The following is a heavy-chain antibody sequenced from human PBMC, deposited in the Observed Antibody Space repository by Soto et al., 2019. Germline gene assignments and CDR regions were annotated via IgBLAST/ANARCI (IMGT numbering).Heavy chain of an antibody. J-gene: IGHJ4*02. V-gene: IGHV3-21*01. Sequence: EVQLVESGGGLVKPGGSLRLSCAASGFTFSSYSMNWVRQAPGKGLEWVSSISSSSSYIYYADSVKGQFTISRDNAKNSLYLQMNSLRAEDTAVYYCARGPHSPRIAAAGYYFDYWGQGTLVTVSS. CDR3: ARGPHSPRIAAAGYYFDY. CDR2: ISSSSSYI. D-gene: IGHD6-13*01. CDR1: GFTFSSYS.